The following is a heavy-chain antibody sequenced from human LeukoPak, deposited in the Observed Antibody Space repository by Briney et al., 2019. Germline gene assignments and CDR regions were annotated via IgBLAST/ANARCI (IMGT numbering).Heavy chain of an antibody. D-gene: IGHD3-16*01. CDR2: IIDNGDTT. CDR1: GFNFNGYA. CDR3: AKLGGQEIYNYYVGV. J-gene: IGHJ6*03. V-gene: IGHV3-23*01. Sequence: GGSLRLSCAASGFNFNGYAMSWVRQAPGKGLEWVSGIIDNGDTTYHANSVKGRFTISRDNSKNTLYLQMHSLRAEDTAVYYCAKLGGQEIYNYYVGVWGKGTTVAVSS.